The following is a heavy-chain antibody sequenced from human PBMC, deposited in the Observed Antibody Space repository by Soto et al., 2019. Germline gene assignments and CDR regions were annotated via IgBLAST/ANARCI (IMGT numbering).Heavy chain of an antibody. V-gene: IGHV1-46*01. CDR1: GYAFTTYY. CDR2: ISPDGGRT. CDR3: ATRDPGHY. Sequence: GASVKGSFKASGYAFTTYYMQWGRQAPGQGLEWMGMISPDGGRTSYAQKFKGRVTMTRDTSTSTVYMELSSLRSEDTAVYYCATRDPGHYWGQGTLVTVSS. J-gene: IGHJ4*02.